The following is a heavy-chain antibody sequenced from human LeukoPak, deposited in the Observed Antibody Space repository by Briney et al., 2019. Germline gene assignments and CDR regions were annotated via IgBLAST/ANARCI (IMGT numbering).Heavy chain of an antibody. D-gene: IGHD3-16*01. J-gene: IGHJ4*02. Sequence: GGSLRLSCAGSGFILKTYALGWVRQAPGKGLEWVSAISGSGANTDYAHFVKGRFVISRDNSKNTLYLQMNSLRAEDTAVYYCARDTGNTGTYVWGNHFDYWGQKILVTVSS. CDR1: GFILKTYA. V-gene: IGHV3-23*01. CDR3: ARDTGNTGTYVWGNHFDY. CDR2: ISGSGANT.